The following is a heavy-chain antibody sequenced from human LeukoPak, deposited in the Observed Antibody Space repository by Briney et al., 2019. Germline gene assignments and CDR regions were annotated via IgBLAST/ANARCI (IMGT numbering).Heavy chain of an antibody. V-gene: IGHV3-53*01. J-gene: IGHJ4*02. CDR1: EFTVSRNY. Sequence: GGSLRLSCTASEFTVSRNYMLWVRQAPGKGLEWGSLIFSNGDTHYADSVKGRFTISRDTSKNTVSLQMNSLRVEDTSMYYCASDHINYWGQGTLATVSS. CDR2: IFSNGDT. CDR3: ASDHINY.